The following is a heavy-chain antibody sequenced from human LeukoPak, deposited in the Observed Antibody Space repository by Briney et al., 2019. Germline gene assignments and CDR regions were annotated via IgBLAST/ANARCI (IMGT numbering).Heavy chain of an antibody. J-gene: IGHJ4*02. CDR2: ISGSGGRT. D-gene: IGHD1-26*01. Sequence: GGSLRLSCAASGFTHSSYAMSWVRQAPGKGLEWVSAISGSGGRTYYADSVKGRFTISRDNSKNTLYLQMNSLRAEDTAVYYCAKGGNQWELLPEFDYWGRGTLVTVSS. CDR1: GFTHSSYA. CDR3: AKGGNQWELLPEFDY. V-gene: IGHV3-23*01.